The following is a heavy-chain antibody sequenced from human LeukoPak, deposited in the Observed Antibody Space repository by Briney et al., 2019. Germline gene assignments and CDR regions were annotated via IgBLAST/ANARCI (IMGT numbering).Heavy chain of an antibody. CDR3: AKDARYYGSGSPYYFDY. Sequence: GALRLSCAASGFTFSSYGMSWVRQAPGKGLEWVSAISGSGGSTYYADSVKGRFTISRDNSKNTLYLQMNSLRAEDTAVYYCAKDARYYGSGSPYYFDYWGQGTLVTVSS. D-gene: IGHD3-10*01. J-gene: IGHJ4*02. V-gene: IGHV3-23*01. CDR1: GFTFSSYG. CDR2: ISGSGGST.